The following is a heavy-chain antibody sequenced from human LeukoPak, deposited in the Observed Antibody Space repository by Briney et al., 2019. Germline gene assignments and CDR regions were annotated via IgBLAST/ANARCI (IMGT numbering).Heavy chain of an antibody. V-gene: IGHV3-33*01. Sequence: GRSLRLSCAASGFTFSSYGMHWVRQAPGKGLEWVAVIWYDGSNKYYADSVKGRFTISRDNSKNTLYLQMNSLRAEDTAVYYCARGCYGYDYFDYWGQGTLVTVSS. CDR1: GFTFSSYG. D-gene: IGHD2-15*01. CDR2: IWYDGSNK. J-gene: IGHJ4*02. CDR3: ARGCYGYDYFDY.